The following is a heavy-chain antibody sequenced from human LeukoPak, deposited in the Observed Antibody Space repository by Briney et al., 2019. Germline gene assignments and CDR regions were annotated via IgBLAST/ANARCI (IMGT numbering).Heavy chain of an antibody. V-gene: IGHV5-51*01. CDR2: IYPGDSDT. J-gene: IGHJ5*02. D-gene: IGHD3-16*01. CDR3: ARRGGPNWFDP. CDR1: GYSFTAYW. Sequence: GESLKISCKASGYSFTAYWIGWVRHMPGIGLEWMGIIYPGDSDTRYSPSFQGQVTISADKSISAAYLQWSSLKASDTAIYYCARRGGPNWFDPWGQGTLVTVSS.